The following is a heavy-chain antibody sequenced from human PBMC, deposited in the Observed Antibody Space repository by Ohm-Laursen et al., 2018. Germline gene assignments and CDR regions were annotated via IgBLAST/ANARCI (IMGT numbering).Heavy chain of an antibody. Sequence: SSVKVSCKASGGTFSSYAISWVRQAPGQGLEWMGGIIPIFGTANYAQKFQGRVTITADESTSTAYMELSSLRSEDTAVYYCARDLRSGSYYTSGFDYWGQGTLVTVSS. CDR3: ARDLRSGSYYTSGFDY. CDR1: GGTFSSYA. J-gene: IGHJ4*02. D-gene: IGHD3-10*01. V-gene: IGHV1-69*01. CDR2: IIPIFGTA.